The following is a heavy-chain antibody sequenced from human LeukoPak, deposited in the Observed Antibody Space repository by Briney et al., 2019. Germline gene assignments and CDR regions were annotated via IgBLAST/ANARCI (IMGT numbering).Heavy chain of an antibody. CDR1: GGSIRMSTYY. CDR2: IDQSGST. V-gene: IGHV4-39*01. CDR3: VTNGTVTVAGTKFNYFDY. D-gene: IGHD6-19*01. J-gene: IGHJ4*02. Sequence: PSETLSLTCTVSGGSIRMSTYYWGWIRQPPGKGLEWIGSIDQSGSTHYNPSLRSRVTMSVDTSKNQFTLKVTAVTAADTAVYYCVTNGTVTVAGTKFNYFDYWGQGALVTVSS.